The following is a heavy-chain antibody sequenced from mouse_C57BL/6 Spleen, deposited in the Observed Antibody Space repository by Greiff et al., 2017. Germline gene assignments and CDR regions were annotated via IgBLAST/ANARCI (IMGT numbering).Heavy chain of an antibody. J-gene: IGHJ2*01. CDR2: INPNNGGT. Sequence: EVQLVESGPELVKPGASVKMSCKASGYTFTDYNMHWVKQSHGKSLEWIGYINPNNGGTSYNQKFKGKATLTVNKSSSTAYMELRSLTSEDSAVYYCARGGEPYFDYWGQGTTLTVSS. V-gene: IGHV1-22*01. CDR3: ARGGEPYFDY. CDR1: GYTFTDYN.